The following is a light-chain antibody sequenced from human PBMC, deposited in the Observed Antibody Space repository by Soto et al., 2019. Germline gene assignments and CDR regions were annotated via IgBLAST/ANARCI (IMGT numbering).Light chain of an antibody. CDR1: QRVSGN. Sequence: EIVMTQSPATLSVSPGERVTLFCRASQRVSGNLAWYQQKPGQAPRLLIHGASTRATGIPARFSGSGSGTEFTLTISSLQSEDFAVHYCQQYNNWLFTVGGGTRVEIE. CDR3: QQYNNWLFT. J-gene: IGKJ4*01. V-gene: IGKV3-15*01. CDR2: GAS.